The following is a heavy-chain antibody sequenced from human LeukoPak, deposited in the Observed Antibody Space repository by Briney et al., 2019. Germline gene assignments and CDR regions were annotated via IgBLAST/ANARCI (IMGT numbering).Heavy chain of an antibody. CDR2: ISNSGSTI. Sequence: QSGGSLRLSCAGFGFTLSSYEMNWVRQAPGKGLEWVSYISNSGSTIYYEASVKGRFTITRHNAFNSVSLQMNSLRAEDTAVYYCATKVAGTSHFSSWGQGALVTVSS. D-gene: IGHD1-7*01. V-gene: IGHV3-48*03. CDR1: GFTLSSYE. CDR3: ATKVAGTSHFSS. J-gene: IGHJ5*02.